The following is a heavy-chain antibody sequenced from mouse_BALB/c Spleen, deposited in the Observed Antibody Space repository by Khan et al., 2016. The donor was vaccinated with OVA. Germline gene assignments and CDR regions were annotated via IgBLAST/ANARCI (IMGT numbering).Heavy chain of an antibody. D-gene: IGHD1-1*01. CDR3: ARIKKIVATYFDY. CDR2: TNPTNGRT. V-gene: IGHV1S81*02. Sequence: QVQLKQSGAELVKAGASVKMSCKASGYTFTSYWMHWVKQRLGQGLEWFAETNPTNGRTYYNEKFKSKATLTVDKSSSTAYMLLSGPTFEDSAVYYSARIKKIVATYFDYWGQGTTRTVSA. CDR1: GYTFTSYW. J-gene: IGHJ2*01.